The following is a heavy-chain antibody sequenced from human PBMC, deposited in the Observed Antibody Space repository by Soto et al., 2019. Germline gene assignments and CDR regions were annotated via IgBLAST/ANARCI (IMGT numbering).Heavy chain of an antibody. Sequence: QITLKESGPTLVNPTQTLTLTCTFSGFSLTSSGVGVGWIRQSPGKVLEHLALIYWDDDKRYSPSLKSRLTITKDISENQVVLTMTNMDPMDTGTYYCTRSRGPLDYWGQGAQVTVSS. CDR2: IYWDDDK. CDR3: TRSRGPLDY. J-gene: IGHJ4*02. D-gene: IGHD3-10*01. V-gene: IGHV2-5*02. CDR1: GFSLTSSGVG.